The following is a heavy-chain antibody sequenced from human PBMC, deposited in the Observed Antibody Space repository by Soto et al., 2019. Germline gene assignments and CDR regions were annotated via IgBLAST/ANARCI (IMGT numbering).Heavy chain of an antibody. CDR3: ATSGRRFWSGYFAFDI. CDR2: FDPEDGET. V-gene: IGHV1-24*01. J-gene: IGHJ3*02. D-gene: IGHD3-3*01. CDR1: GYTLTELS. Sequence: ASVKVSCKVSGYTLTELSMHWVRQAPGKGLEWMGGFDPEDGETIYAQKFQGRVTMTEDTSTDTAYMELSSLRSEDTAVYYCATSGRRFWSGYFAFDIWGQGTMVTVSS.